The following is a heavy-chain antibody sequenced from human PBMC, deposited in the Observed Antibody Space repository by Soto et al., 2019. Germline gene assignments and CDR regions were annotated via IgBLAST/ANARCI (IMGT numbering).Heavy chain of an antibody. J-gene: IGHJ6*02. D-gene: IGHD5-12*01. CDR3: ARPIVATFYYYGMDV. CDR1: GFTFRRNN. Sequence: PGGSLRLSCAASGFTFRRNNMNWVRQALGKGLEWVASISSSSSYIYYADSVKGRFTISRDNAKNPLYLQMNSLGAEDTAVYYCARPIVATFYYYGMDVWGQGTTVTVSS. V-gene: IGHV3-21*01. CDR2: ISSSSSYI.